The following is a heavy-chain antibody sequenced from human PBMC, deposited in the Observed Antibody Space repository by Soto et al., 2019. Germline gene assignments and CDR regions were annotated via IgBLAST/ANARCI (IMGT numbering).Heavy chain of an antibody. D-gene: IGHD6-6*01. CDR2: ISSSGSTI. CDR3: ARWLYPPDTDSSSSEFDY. Sequence: GGSLRLSCAASGFTFSDYYMSWIRQAPGKGLEWVSYISSSGSTIYYADSVKGRFTISRDNAKNSRYLQMNSLRAEDTAVYYCARWLYPPDTDSSSSEFDYWGQGTLVTVSS. V-gene: IGHV3-11*01. CDR1: GFTFSDYY. J-gene: IGHJ4*02.